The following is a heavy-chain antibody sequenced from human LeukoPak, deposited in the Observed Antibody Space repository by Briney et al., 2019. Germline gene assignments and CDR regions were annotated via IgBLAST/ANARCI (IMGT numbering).Heavy chain of an antibody. CDR1: GYTFTNYY. J-gene: IGHJ4*02. V-gene: IGHV1-18*04. CDR2: ISAYNGNT. CDR3: ASLMVDFDY. Sequence: ASVKVSCKASGYTFTNYYMHWVRQAPGQGLEWMGWISAYNGNTNYAQKLQGRVTMTTDTSTSTAYMELRSLRSDDTAVYYCASLMVDFDYWGQGTLVTVSS. D-gene: IGHD3-10*01.